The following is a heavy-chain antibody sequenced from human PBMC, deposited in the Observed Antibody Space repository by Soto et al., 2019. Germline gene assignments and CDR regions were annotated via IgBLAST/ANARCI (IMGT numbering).Heavy chain of an antibody. D-gene: IGHD1-26*01. CDR3: ARDPSIVGATTRFDY. V-gene: IGHV1-18*01. CDR2: MSPNNGHT. J-gene: IGHJ4*02. Sequence: ASVKVSCKASGYTFTSYGINWVRQAPGQGLEWMGWMSPNNGHTNYAQRFQGRVTMTTDTSMSTAYMELRSLRSDDTAVCYCARDPSIVGATTRFDYWGQGTLVTVSS. CDR1: GYTFTSYG.